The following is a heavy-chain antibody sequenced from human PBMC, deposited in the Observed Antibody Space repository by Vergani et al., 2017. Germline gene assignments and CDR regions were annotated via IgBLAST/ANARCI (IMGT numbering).Heavy chain of an antibody. Sequence: QVHLQASGPGRVKPSQTLSLTCTMSGGSISAGYYFCSSIRQPAGKGLEWLGHISASGNASHSPSLKTRVSMSVDTPKKQFSLTVTSVTAADTAIYFCARRSGGYYSGGKVHPLRTAFDVWGHGTVVTVSS. CDR2: ISASGNA. CDR3: ARRSGGYYSGGKVHPLRTAFDV. V-gene: IGHV4-61*02. CDR1: GGSISAGYYF. J-gene: IGHJ3*01. D-gene: IGHD2-15*01.